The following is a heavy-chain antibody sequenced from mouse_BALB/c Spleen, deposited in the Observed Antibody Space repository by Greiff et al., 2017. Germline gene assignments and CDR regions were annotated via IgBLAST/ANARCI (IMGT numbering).Heavy chain of an antibody. V-gene: IGHV5-17*02. Sequence: EVLLVESGGGLVQPGGSRKLSCAASGFTFSSFGMHWVRQAPEKGLEWVAYISSGSSTIYYADTVKGRFTISRDNPKNTLFLQMTSLRSEDTAMYYCARAGDGSYPHWYFDVWGAGTTVTVSS. CDR3: ARAGDGSYPHWYFDV. D-gene: IGHD1-1*02. CDR1: GFTFSSFG. J-gene: IGHJ1*01. CDR2: ISSGSSTI.